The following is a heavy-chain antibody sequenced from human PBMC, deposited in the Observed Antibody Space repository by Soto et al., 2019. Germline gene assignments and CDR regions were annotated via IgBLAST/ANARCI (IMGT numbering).Heavy chain of an antibody. V-gene: IGHV4-59*08. CDR2: IYYSGST. CDR3: ARVRPSSGSSLNHFDY. Sequence: PSETLSLTCTVSGGSISSYYWSLIRQPPGKGLEWIGYIYYSGSTNYNPSLKSRVTISVDTSKNQFSLKLSSVTAADTAVYYCARVRPSSGSSLNHFDYWGQGTLVTVSS. D-gene: IGHD3-10*01. J-gene: IGHJ4*02. CDR1: GGSISSYY.